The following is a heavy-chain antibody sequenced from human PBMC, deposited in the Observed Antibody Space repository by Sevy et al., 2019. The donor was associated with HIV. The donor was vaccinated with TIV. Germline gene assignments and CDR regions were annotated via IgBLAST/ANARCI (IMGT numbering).Heavy chain of an antibody. D-gene: IGHD3-10*01. CDR3: ARIYYGSGSYRGYFDY. Sequence: GGSLRLSCAASGFTFSDYYMSWIRQAPGKGLEWVSYISSSVSTIYYADSVKGRFTISRDNAKNSLYLQMNSLRAEDTAVYYCARIYYGSGSYRGYFDYWGQGTLVTVSS. V-gene: IGHV3-11*01. CDR2: ISSSVSTI. CDR1: GFTFSDYY. J-gene: IGHJ4*02.